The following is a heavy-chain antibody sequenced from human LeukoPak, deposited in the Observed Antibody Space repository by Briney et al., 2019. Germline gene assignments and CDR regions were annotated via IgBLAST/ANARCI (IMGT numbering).Heavy chain of an antibody. D-gene: IGHD6-19*01. J-gene: IGHJ4*02. CDR2: FIGSGGST. CDR1: GFTLSSHA. V-gene: IGHV3-23*01. Sequence: PGGSLRLSCAVSGFTLSSHAMNWVRQAPGKGLEWVSVFIGSGGSTYYADSVKGRFTISGDNSKNTLYLQMNSLRAEDTAVYYCAKGIVGIAVAGTDYWGQGTLVTVSS. CDR3: AKGIVGIAVAGTDY.